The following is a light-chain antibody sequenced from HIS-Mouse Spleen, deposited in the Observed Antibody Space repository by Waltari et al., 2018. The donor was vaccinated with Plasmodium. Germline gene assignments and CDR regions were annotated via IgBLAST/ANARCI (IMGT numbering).Light chain of an antibody. CDR2: DVS. CDR1: SSDVGGYNY. CDR3: CSYAGSYTWV. J-gene: IGLJ3*02. V-gene: IGLV2-11*02. Sequence: QSALTQPRSVAGSPGQSVTISSTGTSSDVGGYNYVSWYQQHPGQAPNLIIYDVSKRPSGVPDRFSGSKSGNTASLTISGLQAEDEADYYCCSYAGSYTWVFGGGTKLTVL.